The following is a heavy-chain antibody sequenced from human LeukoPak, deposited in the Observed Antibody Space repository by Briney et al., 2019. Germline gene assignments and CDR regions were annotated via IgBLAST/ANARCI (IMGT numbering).Heavy chain of an antibody. J-gene: IGHJ4*02. V-gene: IGHV4-4*07. CDR2: IYTSGST. CDR1: GGSIGSYY. Sequence: SETLSLTCTVSGGSIGSYYWSWIRQPAGKGLEWIGRIYTSGSTNYNPSLKSRVTISVDTSKNQFSLKLSSVTAADTAVYYCASVHGYEGPFDYWGQGTLVTVSS. D-gene: IGHD5-18*01. CDR3: ASVHGYEGPFDY.